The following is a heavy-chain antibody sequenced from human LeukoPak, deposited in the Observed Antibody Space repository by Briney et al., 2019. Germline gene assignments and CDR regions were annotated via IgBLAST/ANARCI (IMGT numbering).Heavy chain of an antibody. CDR2: VNPNSGGT. CDR3: ARDSYDSSGYYPDY. CDR1: GYTFTDYY. V-gene: IGHV1-2*02. J-gene: IGHJ4*02. D-gene: IGHD3-22*01. Sequence: GASVRVSCKASGYTFTDYYMHWVRQAPGQGLEWMGWVNPNSGGTEYAQKFQGRVTVTRDTSLSTAYMELSRLRSDDTAVYYRARDSYDSSGYYPDYWGQGTLVTVSS.